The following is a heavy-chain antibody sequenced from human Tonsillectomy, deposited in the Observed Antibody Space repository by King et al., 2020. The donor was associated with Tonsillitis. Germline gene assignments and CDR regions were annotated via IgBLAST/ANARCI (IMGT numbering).Heavy chain of an antibody. CDR3: ARDFKYYYDSSGYRAGRPDYYYAMDV. CDR2: IYHSGST. D-gene: IGHD3-22*01. J-gene: IGHJ6*02. Sequence: QLQLQESGPGLVKPSGTLSLTCAVSGGSISSSNWWSWVRQPPGKGLEWIGEIYHSGSTNYNPSLKSRVTISVDKSKNHFSLKLSSVTAADTAVYYCARDFKYYYDSSGYRAGRPDYYYAMDVWGQGTTVTVSS. V-gene: IGHV4-4*02. CDR1: GGSISSSNW.